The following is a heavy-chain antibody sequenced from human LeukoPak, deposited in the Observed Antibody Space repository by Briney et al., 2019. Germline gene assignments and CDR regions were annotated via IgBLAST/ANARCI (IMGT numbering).Heavy chain of an antibody. CDR2: IYTSGST. Sequence: SQTLSLTCTVSGGSISSGSYYWSWIRQPAGKGLEWIGRIYTSGSTNYNPSLKSRVTISVDTSKNQFSLKLSSVTAADTAVYYCARASYCSSTSCYYRTAPANNWFDPWGQGTLVTVSS. V-gene: IGHV4-61*02. D-gene: IGHD2-2*01. CDR1: GGSISSGSYY. CDR3: ARASYCSSTSCYYRTAPANNWFDP. J-gene: IGHJ5*02.